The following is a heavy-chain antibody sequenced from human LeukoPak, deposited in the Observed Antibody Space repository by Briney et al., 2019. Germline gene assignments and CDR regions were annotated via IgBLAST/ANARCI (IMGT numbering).Heavy chain of an antibody. J-gene: IGHJ4*02. D-gene: IGHD2-15*01. V-gene: IGHV1-18*01. CDR2: ISAYNGNT. Sequence: ASVKVSCKASGYTFTSYGISWVRQAPGQGLERLGWISAYNGNTNYAQNLQGRVTMTTDTSTSTAYMELRSLRSDDTAVYYCARVGNVVVVAARFWGQGTLVTVSS. CDR1: GYTFTSYG. CDR3: ARVGNVVVVAARF.